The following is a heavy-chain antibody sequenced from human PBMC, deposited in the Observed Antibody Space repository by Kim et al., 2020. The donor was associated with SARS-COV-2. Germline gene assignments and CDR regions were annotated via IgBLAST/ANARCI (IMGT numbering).Heavy chain of an antibody. Sequence: PNSQGRVTQTRNTSISQAYMRLSSLRSEDTAVYYCARWNFAYGDYHFDYWGQGTLVTVSS. J-gene: IGHJ4*02. V-gene: IGHV1-8*01. CDR3: ARWNFAYGDYHFDY. D-gene: IGHD4-17*01.